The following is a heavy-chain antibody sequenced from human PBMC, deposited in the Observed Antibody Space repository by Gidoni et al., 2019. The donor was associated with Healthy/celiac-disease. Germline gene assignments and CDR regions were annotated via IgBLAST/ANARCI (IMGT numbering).Heavy chain of an antibody. CDR2: RKQDGREK. CDR3: ARDTVTDYFDY. D-gene: IGHD4-17*01. J-gene: IGHJ4*02. V-gene: IGHV3-7*01. CDR1: GFTFSSYW. Sequence: EVQLVESGGGLVQPGGSLRLSCAASGFTFSSYWMSWVRQAPGKGLEWVANRKQDGREKYYVDSVKGRFTISRDNAKNSLYLQMNSLRAEDTAVYCCARDTVTDYFDYWGQGTLVTVSS.